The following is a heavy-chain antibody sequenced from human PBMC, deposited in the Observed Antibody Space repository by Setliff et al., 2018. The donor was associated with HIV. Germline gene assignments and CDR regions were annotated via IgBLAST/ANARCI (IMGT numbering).Heavy chain of an antibody. V-gene: IGHV3-48*03. CDR1: GFSFSSYE. Sequence: GSLRLSCAASGFSFSSYEINWVRQAPGRGREWISYISSSGTTLYYADSVKGRFTISRDNAENSLYLQMDSLRAEDTAVYYCAREGVWSGYYTGYMDVWGKGTTVTVSS. J-gene: IGHJ6*03. D-gene: IGHD3-3*01. CDR3: AREGVWSGYYTGYMDV. CDR2: ISSSGTTL.